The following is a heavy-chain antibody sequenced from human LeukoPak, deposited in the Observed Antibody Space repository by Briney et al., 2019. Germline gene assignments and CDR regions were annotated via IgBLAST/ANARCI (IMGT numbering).Heavy chain of an antibody. CDR2: MNPNSGNT. J-gene: IGHJ4*02. D-gene: IGHD3-10*01. V-gene: IGHV1-8*03. Sequence: ASVKVSCEASGYTFTSYDINWVRQATGQGLEWMGWMNPNSGNTGYAQKFQGRVTITRNTSISTAYMELSSLRSDDTAVYYCARVRPSYGSGSYYLHYWGQGTLVTVSS. CDR1: GYTFTSYD. CDR3: ARVRPSYGSGSYYLHY.